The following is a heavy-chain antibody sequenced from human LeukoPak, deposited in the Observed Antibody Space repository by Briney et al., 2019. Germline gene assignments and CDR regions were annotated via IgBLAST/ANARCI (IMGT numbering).Heavy chain of an antibody. Sequence: ASVSVSSRASVHTFTIYDMKGVTHAWGRGRVGMGWMNPNRGNTGCTQTFQGRVTMTRNTSISTAYMEVGRLRSRHTGVYYCARNGGSTFDYWGQGTRFTVSS. CDR2: MNPNRGNT. J-gene: IGHJ4*02. CDR3: ARNGGSTFDY. CDR1: VHTFTIYD. D-gene: IGHD3-16*01. V-gene: IGHV1-8*01.